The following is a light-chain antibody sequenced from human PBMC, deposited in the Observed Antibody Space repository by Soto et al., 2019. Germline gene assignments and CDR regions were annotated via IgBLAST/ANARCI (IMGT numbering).Light chain of an antibody. V-gene: IGLV2-18*02. CDR3: NSYTTTSTDV. J-gene: IGLJ1*01. CDR1: SSDVGNYNR. Sequence: QSALTQPPSVSGSPGQSVTISCTGTSSDVGNYNRVSWYQQPPGTAPKLMIYEVSNRPSGVSNRFSGSKSGNTASLTISGLQAEDEADYYCNSYTTTSTDVFGTGTKVTVL. CDR2: EVS.